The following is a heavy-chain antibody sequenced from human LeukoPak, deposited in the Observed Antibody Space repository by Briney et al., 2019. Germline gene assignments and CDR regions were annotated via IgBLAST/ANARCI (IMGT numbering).Heavy chain of an antibody. Sequence: PGGSLRLSCAASGFTFSDAWMSWVRQAPGKGLQWVGRIKSKTDGGTTDYAAPVKGRFTISRDDSKNTLYLQMNSLKTEDTAVYYCTTRGGSFSIFDYWGQGTLVTVSS. CDR3: TTRGGSFSIFDY. J-gene: IGHJ4*02. CDR1: GFTFSDAW. V-gene: IGHV3-15*01. CDR2: IKSKTDGGTT. D-gene: IGHD1-26*01.